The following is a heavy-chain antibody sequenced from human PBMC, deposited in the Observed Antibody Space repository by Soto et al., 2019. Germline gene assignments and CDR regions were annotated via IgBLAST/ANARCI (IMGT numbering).Heavy chain of an antibody. CDR3: ARVLRYFDWLSPTLNYYYYGMDV. D-gene: IGHD3-9*01. J-gene: IGHJ6*02. CDR2: IIPIFGTA. Sequence: SVKVSCKASGGTFSSYAISWVRQAPGQGLEWTGGIIPIFGTANYAQKFQGRVTITADESTSTAYMELSSLRSEDTAVYYCARVLRYFDWLSPTLNYYYYGMDVWGQGTTVTVSS. CDR1: GGTFSSYA. V-gene: IGHV1-69*13.